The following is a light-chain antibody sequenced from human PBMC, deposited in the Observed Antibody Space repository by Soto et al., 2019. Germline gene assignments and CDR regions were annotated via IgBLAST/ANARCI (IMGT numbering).Light chain of an antibody. CDR3: QQYGSSPVT. V-gene: IGKV3-20*01. Sequence: EIVLTQSPGTLSLPPGEGATLSCRASQSVSSNFLAWYQQKPGQAPRLLIYGASSRATGIPDRFSGSGSGTDFTLTISRLEPEDFAVYYCQQYGSSPVTFGQGTRLEIK. CDR2: GAS. J-gene: IGKJ5*01. CDR1: QSVSSNF.